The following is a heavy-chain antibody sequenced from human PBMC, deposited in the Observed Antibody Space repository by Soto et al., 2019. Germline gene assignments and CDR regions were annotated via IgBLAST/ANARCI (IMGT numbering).Heavy chain of an antibody. D-gene: IGHD3-22*01. CDR3: ARVVVVIPPGYYYAMDV. Sequence: GGSLRLSCAASGFTFSIFHMNWVCQAPGRGLEWVAYITSSSDTIYYSDSVKGRFTISRDNGKNSLFLQMNSLRDEDTAVYYCARVVVVIPPGYYYAMDVWGQGTTVTVSS. J-gene: IGHJ6*02. CDR2: ITSSSDTI. V-gene: IGHV3-48*02. CDR1: GFTFSIFH.